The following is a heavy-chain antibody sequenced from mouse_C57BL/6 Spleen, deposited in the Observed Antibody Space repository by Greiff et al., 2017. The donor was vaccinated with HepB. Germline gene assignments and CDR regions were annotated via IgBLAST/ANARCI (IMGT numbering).Heavy chain of an antibody. V-gene: IGHV1-18*01. D-gene: IGHD1-1*01. CDR2: INPNNGGT. CDR1: GYTFTDYN. Sequence: VQLQQSGPELVKPGASVKIPCKASGYTFTDYNMDWVKQSHGKSLEWIGDINPNNGGTIYNQKFKGKATLTVDKSSSTAYMELRSLTSEDTAVYYCARYYGSSSHYYAMDYWGQGTSVTVSS. J-gene: IGHJ4*01. CDR3: ARYYGSSSHYYAMDY.